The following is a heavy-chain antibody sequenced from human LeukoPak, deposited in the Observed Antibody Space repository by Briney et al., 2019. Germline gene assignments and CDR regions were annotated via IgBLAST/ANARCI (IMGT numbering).Heavy chain of an antibody. J-gene: IGHJ3*02. CDR2: IIPIFGTA. CDR1: GGTFSSYA. D-gene: IGHD3-9*01. V-gene: IGHV1-69*05. CDR3: ARILTEEPASDDAFDI. Sequence: SVKVFCKASGGTFSSYAISWVRQAPGQGLEWMGGIIPIFGTANYAQKFQGRVTITTDESTSTAYMELSSLRSEDTAVYYCARILTEEPASDDAFDIWGQGTMVTVSS.